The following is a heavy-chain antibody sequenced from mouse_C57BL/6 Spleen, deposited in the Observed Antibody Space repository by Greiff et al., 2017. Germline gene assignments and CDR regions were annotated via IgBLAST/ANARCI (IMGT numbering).Heavy chain of an antibody. Sequence: EVQLQQSGPVLVKPGASVKMSCKASGYTFTDYYMNWVKQSHGKSLEWIGVINPYNGGTSYNQKFKGKATLTVDKSSSTAYMELNSLTSEDSAVYYCARSDGYYAHYFDYWGQGTTRTVSS. CDR1: GYTFTDYY. CDR3: ARSDGYYAHYFDY. D-gene: IGHD2-3*01. V-gene: IGHV1-19*01. CDR2: INPYNGGT. J-gene: IGHJ2*01.